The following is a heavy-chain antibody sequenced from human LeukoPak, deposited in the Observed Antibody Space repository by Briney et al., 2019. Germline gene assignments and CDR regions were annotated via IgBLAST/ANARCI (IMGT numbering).Heavy chain of an antibody. CDR2: ISYDGSNK. V-gene: IGHV3-30-3*01. CDR3: ARDRGQKWLQLACDY. D-gene: IGHD5-24*01. Sequence: GGSLRLSCAASGFTFSTYAMHWVRQGPGQGLEWVATISYDGSNKYYADSVTGRFTISSDNSKHTLYLHMNSLRAEDTAMYYCARDRGQKWLQLACDYWGQGTLVTVSS. J-gene: IGHJ4*02. CDR1: GFTFSTYA.